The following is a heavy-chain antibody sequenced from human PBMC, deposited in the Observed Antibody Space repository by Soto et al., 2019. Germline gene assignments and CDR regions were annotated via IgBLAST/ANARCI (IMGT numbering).Heavy chain of an antibody. D-gene: IGHD1-26*01. V-gene: IGHV3-30*14. CDR1: GFTFSSSP. Sequence: QVQLVASGGGVVQPGRSLRLPCEASGFTFSSSPMHWVRQAPGKGLEWVALILYDGSNPYYADSVKGRFTLSRHNSKKTLYLQMNSLRAYDTAVYYYAISHSGIINGGAFDIRFQGTIVIVS. CDR3: AISHSGIINGGAFDI. CDR2: ILYDGSNP. J-gene: IGHJ3*02.